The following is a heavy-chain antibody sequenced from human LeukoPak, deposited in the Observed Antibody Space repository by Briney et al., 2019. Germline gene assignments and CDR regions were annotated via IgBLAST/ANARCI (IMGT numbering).Heavy chain of an antibody. CDR1: GFIFSSYG. D-gene: IGHD1-26*01. V-gene: IGHV3-33*01. CDR2: VWYDGSNK. CDR3: GRDLGGRSGY. J-gene: IGHJ4*02. Sequence: GGSLRLSCAASGFIFSSYGMHWVRQAPGKGLEWVAVVWYDGSNKYYADSVKGRFTISRDNSKSTLYLEMNSLRAGDTAVYYCGRDLGGRSGYWGQGTLVTVSS.